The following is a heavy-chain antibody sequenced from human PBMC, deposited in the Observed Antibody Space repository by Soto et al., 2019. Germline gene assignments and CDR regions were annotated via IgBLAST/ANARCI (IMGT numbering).Heavy chain of an antibody. J-gene: IGHJ4*02. D-gene: IGHD3-16*01. CDR2: TSYDGSNN. CDR3: ARWGTTGGLDV. V-gene: IGHV3-33*05. Sequence: QVQLVESGGGVVQPGTSLRLSCVGSGCTFRSYVIHWVRQAPGKGLEWVALTSYDGSNNFYGDSVKGRFTISRDNSRNTVDLQMDSLRLEDTALYYCARWGTTGGLDVWGQGTLVSVSA. CDR1: GCTFRSYV.